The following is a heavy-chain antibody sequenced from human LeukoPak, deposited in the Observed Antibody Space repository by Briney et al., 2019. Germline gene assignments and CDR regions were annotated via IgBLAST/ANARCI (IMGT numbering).Heavy chain of an antibody. CDR1: GGSVSSGSYY. D-gene: IGHD3-10*01. Sequence: SETLSLTCTVSGGSVSSGSYYWSWIRQPPGKGLEWIGYIYYSGSTNYNPSLKSRVTISVDTSKNQFSLKLSSVTAADTAAYYCARAGEGLLLWFGELSAYYYYGMDVWGQGTTVTISS. V-gene: IGHV4-61*01. CDR3: ARAGEGLLLWFGELSAYYYYGMDV. J-gene: IGHJ6*02. CDR2: IYYSGST.